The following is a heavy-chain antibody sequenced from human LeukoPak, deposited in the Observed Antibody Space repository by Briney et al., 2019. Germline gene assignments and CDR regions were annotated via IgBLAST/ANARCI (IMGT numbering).Heavy chain of an antibody. J-gene: IGHJ4*02. CDR1: GFTFSSYS. V-gene: IGHV3-48*02. CDR3: ARGKIYIDY. CDR2: ISSGSNTI. Sequence: QTGGSLRLSCAAPGFTFSSYSMNWVRQAPGEGLEWVSYISSGSNTIYYADSVKGRFTISRDNAKNSLYLQMNSLRYEDTAVYYCARGKIYIDYWGQGTLVTVYS.